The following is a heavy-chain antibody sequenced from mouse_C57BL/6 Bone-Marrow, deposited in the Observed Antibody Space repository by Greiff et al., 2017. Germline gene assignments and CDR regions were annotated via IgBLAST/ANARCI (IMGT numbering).Heavy chain of an antibody. CDR2: INPGSGGT. D-gene: IGHD2-1*01. CDR1: GYAFTNYL. V-gene: IGHV1-54*01. CDR3: ARGDGNYRFAY. Sequence: QVQLQQSGAELVRPGTSVKVSCKASGYAFTNYLIEWVKQRPGQGLEWIGVINPGSGGTNYNEKFKGKATLTADKSSSTAYMQLSSQTSEVSAVYFCARGDGNYRFAYWGQGTLVTVSA. J-gene: IGHJ3*01.